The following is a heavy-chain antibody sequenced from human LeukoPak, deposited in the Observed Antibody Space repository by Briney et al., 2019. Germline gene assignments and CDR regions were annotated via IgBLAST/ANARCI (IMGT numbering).Heavy chain of an antibody. Sequence: PGRSLRLSCAASGFTFSSYAMHWVRQAPGKGLEWVAVISYDGSNKYYADSVKGRFTISRDNSKNTLYLQMNSLSAEDTAVYYCARDMAGSSGLWAYYFDYWGQGTLVTVSS. J-gene: IGHJ4*02. CDR2: ISYDGSNK. CDR1: GFTFSSYA. D-gene: IGHD6-19*01. V-gene: IGHV3-30-3*01. CDR3: ARDMAGSSGLWAYYFDY.